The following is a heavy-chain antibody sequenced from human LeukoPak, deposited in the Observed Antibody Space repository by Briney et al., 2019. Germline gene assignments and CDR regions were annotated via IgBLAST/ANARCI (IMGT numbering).Heavy chain of an antibody. CDR3: ARTPRFDY. Sequence: SQTLSLTCTVSGGSISSGGYYWSWIRQPPGKGLEWIGYIYHSGSTYYNPSLKSRVTISVDRSKNQFSLKLSSVTTADTAVYYCARTPRFDYWGQGTLVTVSS. CDR2: IYHSGST. J-gene: IGHJ4*02. CDR1: GGSISSGGYY. V-gene: IGHV4-30-2*01.